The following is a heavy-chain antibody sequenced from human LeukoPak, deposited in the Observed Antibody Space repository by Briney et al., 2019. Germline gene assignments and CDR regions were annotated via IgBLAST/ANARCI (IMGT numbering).Heavy chain of an antibody. J-gene: IGHJ4*02. CDR2: INSDGSST. CDR1: GFTFSSYW. Sequence: PGGSLRLSCAASGFTFSSYWMHWVRQAPGKGLVWVSRINSDGSSTSYADSVKGRFTISRDNSKNTLYLQMNSLRAEDTAVYYCAKDKGNPVFDYWGQGTLVTVSS. V-gene: IGHV3-74*01. CDR3: AKDKGNPVFDY. D-gene: IGHD4-23*01.